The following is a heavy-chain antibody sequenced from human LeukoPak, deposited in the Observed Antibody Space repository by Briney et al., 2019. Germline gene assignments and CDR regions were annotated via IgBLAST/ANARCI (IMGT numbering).Heavy chain of an antibody. Sequence: SETLSLTCAVSGGSISSNDWWSWVRQPPGKGLEWIGEIYHSGSTNYNPSLKSRLSISVDKSKNQFSPNLSSVTAADTAIYYCASRGYWGQGTLVTVSS. CDR3: ASRGY. CDR2: IYHSGST. J-gene: IGHJ4*02. V-gene: IGHV4-4*02. CDR1: GGSISSNDW.